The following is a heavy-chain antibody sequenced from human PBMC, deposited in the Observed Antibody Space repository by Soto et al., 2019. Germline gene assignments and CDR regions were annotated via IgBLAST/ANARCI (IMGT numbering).Heavy chain of an antibody. J-gene: IGHJ6*02. Sequence: PGESLKISCKGSGHSFTTYWIGWVRQLPGQGLEWMGVMFPGDSDTRYSPSFQGQVTMSADPSTNTAYLEWSSLKAADSAVYYCAKESKSVEVSASRVYGMDVWGQGTTVTVSS. V-gene: IGHV5-51*01. CDR1: GHSFTTYW. CDR2: MFPGDSDT. D-gene: IGHD2-2*01. CDR3: AKESKSVEVSASRVYGMDV.